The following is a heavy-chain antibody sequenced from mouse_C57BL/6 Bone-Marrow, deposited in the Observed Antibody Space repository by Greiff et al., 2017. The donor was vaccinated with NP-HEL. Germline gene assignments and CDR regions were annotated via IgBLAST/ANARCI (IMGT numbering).Heavy chain of an antibody. CDR2: INYDGSST. CDR3: AREGGLRRRTYAMDY. D-gene: IGHD2-4*01. J-gene: IGHJ4*01. Sequence: EVKLVESEGGLVQPGSSMKLSCTASGFTFSDYYMAWVRQVPEKGLEWVANINYDGSSTYYLDSLKSRFINSRDNAKNILYLQMRSLKSEDTATYYCAREGGLRRRTYAMDYWGQGTSVTVSS. CDR1: GFTFSDYY. V-gene: IGHV5-16*01.